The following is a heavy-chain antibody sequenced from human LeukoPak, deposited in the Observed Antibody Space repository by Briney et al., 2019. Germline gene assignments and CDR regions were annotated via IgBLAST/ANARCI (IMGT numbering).Heavy chain of an antibody. Sequence: SETLSLTCAVYGGSFSGYYWSWIRQPPGKGLEWIGEINHSGSTNYNPSPKSRVTISVDTSKNQFSLKLSSVTAADTAVYYCARVDLSFIYADFDVDNWFDPWGQGTLVTVSS. CDR2: INHSGST. J-gene: IGHJ5*02. D-gene: IGHD2-15*01. CDR3: ARVDLSFIYADFDVDNWFDP. CDR1: GGSFSGYY. V-gene: IGHV4-34*01.